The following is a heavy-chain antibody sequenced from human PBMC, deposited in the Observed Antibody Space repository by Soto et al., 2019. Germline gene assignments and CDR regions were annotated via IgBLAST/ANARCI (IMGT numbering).Heavy chain of an antibody. D-gene: IGHD6-19*01. CDR2: IWYDGSNK. CDR1: GFTFSSYG. Sequence: QVQLVESGGGVVQPGRSLRLSCAASGFTFSSYGMHWVRQAPGKGLEWVAVIWYDGSNKYYAESVKGRFTISRDNSKNTLYLQMNSLRAEDTAVYYCARDLKNGYSSGWYGGGMDVWGQGTTVTVSS. J-gene: IGHJ6*02. CDR3: ARDLKNGYSSGWYGGGMDV. V-gene: IGHV3-33*01.